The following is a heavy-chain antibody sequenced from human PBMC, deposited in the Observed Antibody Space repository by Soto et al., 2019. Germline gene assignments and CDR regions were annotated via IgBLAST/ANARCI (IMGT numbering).Heavy chain of an antibody. CDR1: GGTFSSSA. Sequence: QVQLVQSGAEVKEPGSSVKVSCQASGGTFSSSALSWVRQAPGQGLEWMGGIIPLFRTPDYAQKFQGRVTITADESTSTAYMDLSSLRSEDTAIYYCARDNGRPQLGGNYYYITDVWGQGTTITVSS. CDR3: ARDNGRPQLGGNYYYITDV. CDR2: IIPLFRTP. J-gene: IGHJ6*01. D-gene: IGHD3-3*02. V-gene: IGHV1-69*12.